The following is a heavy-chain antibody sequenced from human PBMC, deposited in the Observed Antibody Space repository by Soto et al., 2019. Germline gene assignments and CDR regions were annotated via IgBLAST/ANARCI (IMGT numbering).Heavy chain of an antibody. CDR2: MNPNSGNT. V-gene: IGHV1-8*01. J-gene: IGHJ6*03. CDR3: ARAARLLWFGETPYYYYYMDV. D-gene: IGHD3-10*01. Sequence: ASVKVSCKASGYTFTSYDINWVRQATGQGLEWMGWMNPNSGNTGYAQKFQGRVTMTRNTSISTAYMELSSLRSEDTAVYYCARAARLLWFGETPYYYYYMDVWGKGTTVTVSS. CDR1: GYTFTSYD.